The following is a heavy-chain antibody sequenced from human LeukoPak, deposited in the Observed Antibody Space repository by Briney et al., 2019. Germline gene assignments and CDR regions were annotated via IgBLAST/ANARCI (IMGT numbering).Heavy chain of an antibody. Sequence: GGSLRLSCGAFGFRFSDYYMAWIRQAPGKGLEWISYISYSGSPIDYADSMKGRFTISRDNAKNSLYLQMDSLRVEDTAVYYCARGLYSYDYWGQGTLVTVSS. CDR3: ARGLYSYDY. D-gene: IGHD3-16*01. J-gene: IGHJ4*02. CDR1: GFRFSDYY. CDR2: ISYSGSPI. V-gene: IGHV3-11*04.